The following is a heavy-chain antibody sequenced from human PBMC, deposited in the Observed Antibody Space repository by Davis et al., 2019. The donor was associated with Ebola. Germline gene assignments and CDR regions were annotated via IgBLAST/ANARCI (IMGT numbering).Heavy chain of an antibody. J-gene: IGHJ4*02. CDR1: GGSISSYY. Sequence: MPSETLSLTCTVSGGSISSYYWSWIRQPPGKGLEWIGYIYYSGSTIYNPSLKSRVTISVDTSKNQVSLKLSSVTAADTAVYYCARSSGVRFLEWLDFDYWGQGTLVTVSS. CDR3: ARSSGVRFLEWLDFDY. V-gene: IGHV4-59*08. CDR2: IYYSGST. D-gene: IGHD3-3*01.